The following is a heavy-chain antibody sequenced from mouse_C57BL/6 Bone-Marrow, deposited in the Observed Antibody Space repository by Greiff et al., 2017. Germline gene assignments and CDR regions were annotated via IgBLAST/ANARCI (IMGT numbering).Heavy chain of an antibody. Sequence: QVQLQQPGAELVMPGASVRLSCKASGYTFTSYSMHWVKQRPGQGLEWIGEIDPSDSYTNYNQKFKGKSTLTVDKSSSTAYMQLSSLTSEDSAVYYCARDYGNSAWFAYWGQGTLVTVSA. CDR2: IDPSDSYT. D-gene: IGHD2-1*01. V-gene: IGHV1-69*01. CDR3: ARDYGNSAWFAY. J-gene: IGHJ3*01. CDR1: GYTFTSYS.